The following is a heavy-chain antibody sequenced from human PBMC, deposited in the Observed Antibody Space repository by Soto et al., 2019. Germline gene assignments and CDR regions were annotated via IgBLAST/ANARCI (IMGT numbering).Heavy chain of an antibody. CDR3: ARSQGGSSSLDIYYYYYYGMDV. CDR1: GGTFSSYA. J-gene: IGHJ6*02. V-gene: IGHV1-69*01. D-gene: IGHD2-15*01. CDR2: IIPIFGTA. Sequence: QVQLVQSGAEVKKPGSSVKVSCKAPGGTFSSYAISWVRQAPGQGLEWRGGIIPIFGTAKYAQKFQGRVTITADESTSTGYMELSRLRSKDTAVYYCARSQGGSSSLDIYYYYYYGMDVWGQGTTVTVSS.